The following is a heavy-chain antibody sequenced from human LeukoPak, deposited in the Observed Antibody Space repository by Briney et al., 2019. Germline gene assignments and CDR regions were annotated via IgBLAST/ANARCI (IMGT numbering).Heavy chain of an antibody. CDR2: FYPGDSDT. V-gene: IGHV5-51*01. CDR1: GYRFSNLR. Sequence: GESLEISFQGFGYRFSNLRNGWGRPMPGKGLGWEGFFYPGDSDTRYSPSFQGQVTISADKSISTAYLQWSSLKASDTAMYYCARSMYSSGWYGEAFDVWGQGTMVTVSS. J-gene: IGHJ3*01. CDR3: ARSMYSSGWYGEAFDV. D-gene: IGHD6-19*01.